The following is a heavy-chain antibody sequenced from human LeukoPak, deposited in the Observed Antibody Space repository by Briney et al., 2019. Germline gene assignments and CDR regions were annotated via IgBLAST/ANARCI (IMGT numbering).Heavy chain of an antibody. Sequence: SQTLSLTCTVSGGSISSGDYYWSWIRQPPGKGLEWIGYIYYSGSTYYNPSLKSRVTISVDTSKNQFSLKLSPVTAADAAVYYCARANYYDSSGVDYWGQGTLVTVSS. CDR1: GGSISSGDYY. D-gene: IGHD3-22*01. CDR2: IYYSGST. V-gene: IGHV4-30-4*01. J-gene: IGHJ4*02. CDR3: ARANYYDSSGVDY.